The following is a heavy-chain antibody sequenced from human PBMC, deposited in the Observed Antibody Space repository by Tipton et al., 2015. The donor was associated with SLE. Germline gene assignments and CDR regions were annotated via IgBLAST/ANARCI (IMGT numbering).Heavy chain of an antibody. CDR2: IYSGGST. Sequence: TLSLTCTVSGGSISSHYWSWIRQPPGKTLEWIGYIYSGGSTNYNPSLKSRITLSLDTSKNQFYLRVNSVTAADTAVYYCARGGGSYYDYWGQGTLVTVSS. V-gene: IGHV4-59*08. CDR3: ARGGGSYYDY. CDR1: GGSISSHY. J-gene: IGHJ4*02. D-gene: IGHD1-26*01.